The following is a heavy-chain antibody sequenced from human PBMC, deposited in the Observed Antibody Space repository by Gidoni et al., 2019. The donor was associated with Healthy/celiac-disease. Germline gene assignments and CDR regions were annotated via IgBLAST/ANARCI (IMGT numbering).Heavy chain of an antibody. CDR3: ATSNAYSYGSSYFDY. J-gene: IGHJ4*02. V-gene: IGHV4-61*02. CDR1: GGSISSGSYY. CDR2: IYTSGST. D-gene: IGHD5-18*01. Sequence: QVQLPESGPGLVKPSQTLSLTCTVSGGSISSGSYYWSWIRQPAGKGLEWIGRIYTSGSTNYNPSLKSRVTISVDTSKNQFSLKLSSVTAADTAVYYCATSNAYSYGSSYFDYWGQGTLVTVSS.